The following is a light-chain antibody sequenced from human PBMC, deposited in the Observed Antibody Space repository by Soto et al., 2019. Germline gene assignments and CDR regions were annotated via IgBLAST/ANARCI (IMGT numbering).Light chain of an antibody. CDR3: QSYDNSLNHVV. Sequence: QSVLTQPPSVSGAPGQRVTIPCTGSSSNIGSFYDVHWYQQLPGTVPKLLIYSDNNRPSGVPDRFSGCKSGTAASLAITGLQAEDEADYYCQSYDNSLNHVVFGGGTTLAVL. CDR1: SSNIGSFYD. J-gene: IGLJ2*01. CDR2: SDN. V-gene: IGLV1-40*01.